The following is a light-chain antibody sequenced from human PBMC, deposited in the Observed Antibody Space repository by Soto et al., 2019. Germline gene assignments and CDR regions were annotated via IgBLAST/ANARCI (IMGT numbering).Light chain of an antibody. V-gene: IGKV2-28*01. CDR3: MQALQTPPT. CDR2: LGS. J-gene: IGKJ5*01. Sequence: DIVMTQSPLSLPVTPGEPASISCRSSQSLLHSNGYNYLDWYLQKPGQSPQLLIYLGSNRASGVPDRFSVSGSGTDFTLKISRVEAEDVGFYYCMQALQTPPTFGQGTRLEIK. CDR1: QSLLHSNGYNY.